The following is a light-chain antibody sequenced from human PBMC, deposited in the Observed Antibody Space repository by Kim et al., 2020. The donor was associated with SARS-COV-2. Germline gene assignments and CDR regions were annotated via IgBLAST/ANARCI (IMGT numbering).Light chain of an antibody. CDR3: QQSHSTLGT. Sequence: DIQMTQSPSSLSASVGDTVMITCRASQSIANHINWYQQKSGKAPKVLIYAASSLQTGVSSRFSGSGSGTDFTLTISSLQPEDFATYYCQQSHSTLGTFGQGTKLEI. CDR2: AAS. CDR1: QSIANH. J-gene: IGKJ2*01. V-gene: IGKV1-39*01.